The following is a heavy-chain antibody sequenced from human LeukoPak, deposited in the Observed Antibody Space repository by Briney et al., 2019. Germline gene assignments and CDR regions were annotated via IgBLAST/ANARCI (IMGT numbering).Heavy chain of an antibody. Sequence: TGGSLRLSCAASGFIFDDYAVNSVRQAPGQGLEGVSGMNWNSGTIGYADSVKGRFTISRDNAKNSLYLQMNSLRADDMAFYYCARDRFRYCSGAYCSHFEFWGQGTLVSVSS. D-gene: IGHD2-15*01. V-gene: IGHV3-9*03. J-gene: IGHJ4*02. CDR2: MNWNSGTI. CDR3: ARDRFRYCSGAYCSHFEF. CDR1: GFIFDDYA.